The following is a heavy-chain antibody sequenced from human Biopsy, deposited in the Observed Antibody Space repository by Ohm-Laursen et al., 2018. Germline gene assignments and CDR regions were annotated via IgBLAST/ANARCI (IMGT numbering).Heavy chain of an antibody. CDR2: IRQDGKEK. D-gene: IGHD6-6*01. CDR1: GFSSKTYW. J-gene: IGHJ6*02. CDR3: ARDSSGTARAGGMDV. V-gene: IGHV3-7*01. Sequence: SLRLSCSASGFSSKTYWMNWVRQAPGKGLEWVANIRQDGKEKFYVDSVKGRITVARDNAKNSLYLQLNSLRAEDTAVYYCARDSSGTARAGGMDVWGQGTTVTVSS.